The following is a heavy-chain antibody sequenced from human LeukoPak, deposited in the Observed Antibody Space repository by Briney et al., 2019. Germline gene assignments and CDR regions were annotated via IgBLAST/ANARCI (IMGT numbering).Heavy chain of an antibody. CDR1: GCTFDDYA. J-gene: IGHJ4*02. CDR2: GSWNSGAI. V-gene: IGHV3-9*01. CDR3: AKDKSDCSSISCYTPFDY. D-gene: IGHD2-2*02. Sequence: GGSLRLSCAASGCTFDDYAMHWVPQAPGKGLESVSGGSWNSGAIGYADSVKGRFTISRDNAKNSLYLQMNGLRAEDTALYYCAKDKSDCSSISCYTPFDYWGQGTLVTVSS.